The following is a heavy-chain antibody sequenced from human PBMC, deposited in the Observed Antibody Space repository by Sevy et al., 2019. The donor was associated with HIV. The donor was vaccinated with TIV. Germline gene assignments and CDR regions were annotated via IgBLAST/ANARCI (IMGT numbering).Heavy chain of an antibody. CDR1: GYSFTAYW. J-gene: IGHJ3*01. Sequence: GESLKISCKASGYSFTAYWIGWVRHMPGKGLTWMGILFPGNSDVRSFEGHVTVSVDKSVNTAYLQWGSLKASDSAIYYRARGGHLPLDAFNLWGQGTMVTVSS. CDR3: ARGGHLPLDAFNL. V-gene: IGHV5-51*01. CDR2: LFPGNSDV. D-gene: IGHD2-15*01.